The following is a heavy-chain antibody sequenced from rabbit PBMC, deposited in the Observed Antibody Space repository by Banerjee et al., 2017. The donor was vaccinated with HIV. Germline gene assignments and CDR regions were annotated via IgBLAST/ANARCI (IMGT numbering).Heavy chain of an antibody. D-gene: IGHD7-1*01. Sequence: QEQLEESGGDLVKPEGSLTLTCKASGLDFSSSYWICWVRQAPGKGLELITCIYNGDGSTYYASWVNGRFTISRSTSLNTVDLKMTSLTAADTATYFCARAGYAGYDDGTPWYFKLWGPGTLVTVS. V-gene: IGHV1S43*01. CDR2: IYNGDGST. J-gene: IGHJ4*01. CDR1: GLDFSSSYW. CDR3: ARAGYAGYDDGTPWYFKL.